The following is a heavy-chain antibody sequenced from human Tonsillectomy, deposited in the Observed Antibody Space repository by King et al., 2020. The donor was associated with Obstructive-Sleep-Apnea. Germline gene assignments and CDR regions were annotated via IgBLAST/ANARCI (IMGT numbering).Heavy chain of an antibody. D-gene: IGHD1-26*01. CDR2: IRGGGGNYET. CDR1: GLTFSDSE. Sequence: VQLVESGGGLVHPGGSLKLSCEASGLTFSDSELRWVRQASGNGLEWVGRIRGGGGNYETMYAASVRGRFTISRDNSKNTAYLQMNSLTSEDTAVYYCNAILGAIRDWGQGSLVTVSS. CDR3: NAILGAIRD. J-gene: IGHJ1*01. V-gene: IGHV3-73*01.